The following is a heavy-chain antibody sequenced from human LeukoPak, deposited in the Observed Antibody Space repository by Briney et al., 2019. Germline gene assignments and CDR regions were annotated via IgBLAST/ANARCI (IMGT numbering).Heavy chain of an antibody. Sequence: GESLQISCKGSGFNLTSYWISWARQLTGKGLEWMGRLDPSDSYTNYSRSFQGHVTISANKSISTAYLQWSSLKAADTAMYYCASSGSGWYDYWGQGTLVTVSS. V-gene: IGHV5-10-1*01. CDR3: ASSGSGWYDY. D-gene: IGHD6-19*01. CDR1: GFNLTSYW. CDR2: LDPSDSYT. J-gene: IGHJ4*02.